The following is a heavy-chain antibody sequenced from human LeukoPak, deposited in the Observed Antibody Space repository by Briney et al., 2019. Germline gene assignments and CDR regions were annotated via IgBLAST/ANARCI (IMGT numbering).Heavy chain of an antibody. D-gene: IGHD6-19*01. CDR1: GFTFSSYA. CDR3: ARGSGDSSGWTSYLGAWFDY. V-gene: IGHV3-23*01. Sequence: GGSLRLSCAASGFTFSSYAMSWVRQAPGKGLEWVSAISGSGDSTYYGDSVKGRFTISRDNAKNTLYLQMNSLRAEDTAVYYCARGSGDSSGWTSYLGAWFDYWGQGTLVTVSS. CDR2: ISGSGDST. J-gene: IGHJ4*02.